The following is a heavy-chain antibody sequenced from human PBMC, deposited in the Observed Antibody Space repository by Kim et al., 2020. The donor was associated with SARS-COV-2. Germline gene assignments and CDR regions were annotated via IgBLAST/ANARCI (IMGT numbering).Heavy chain of an antibody. CDR1: GGTFSSYA. CDR2: IIPIFGTA. CDR3: ARGGGIFGGVIKGLGWFDP. Sequence: SVKVSCKASGGTFSSYAISWVRQAPEQGLEWMGGIIPIFGTANYAQKFQGRVTITADASTSTAYMELSSLRSEDTAVYYCARGGGIFGGVIKGLGWFDPWGQGTLVTVSS. J-gene: IGHJ5*02. D-gene: IGHD3-3*01. V-gene: IGHV1-69*13.